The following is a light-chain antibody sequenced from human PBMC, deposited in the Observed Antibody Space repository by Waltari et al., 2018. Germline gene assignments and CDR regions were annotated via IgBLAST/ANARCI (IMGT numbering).Light chain of an antibody. CDR2: DAS. V-gene: IGKV3-11*01. CDR1: QSVSTS. CDR3: QQHGKWPLS. J-gene: IGKJ4*01. Sequence: EIELTQSPATLSSSPGERATLSCRASQSVSTSLAWYQQKHGQAPRLLIHDASNRATGTPARFSGSGSGTDFTRTIGSLEPEDFAVYYCQQHGKWPLSFGGGTKVEI.